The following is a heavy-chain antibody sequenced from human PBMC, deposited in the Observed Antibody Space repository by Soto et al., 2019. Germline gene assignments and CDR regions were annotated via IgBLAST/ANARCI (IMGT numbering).Heavy chain of an antibody. CDR1: GFTFVDYA. V-gene: IGHV3-9*01. CDR3: AKDKQWRTTYFDY. D-gene: IGHD6-19*01. Sequence: GGSLRLSFAAPGFTFVDYAMHWVRQAPGKGLEWVSGISWNSGSIGYADSVKGRFTISRDNAKNSLYLQMNSLRAEDTALYYCAKDKQWRTTYFDYWGQGTLVTVSS. CDR2: ISWNSGSI. J-gene: IGHJ4*02.